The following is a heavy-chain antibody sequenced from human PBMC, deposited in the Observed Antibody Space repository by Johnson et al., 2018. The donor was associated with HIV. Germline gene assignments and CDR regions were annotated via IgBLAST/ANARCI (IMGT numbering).Heavy chain of an antibody. CDR2: IKEDGSEK. Sequence: VQLVESGGGLVQPGGSLRLFCAASGFTFRSNWMNWFRQAPGKGLEWVANIKEDGSEKYYVESVRGRFTISRDNAKNLLYLQMNSLRAEETAVYYCARSNAFDILGQGTMVTVSS. CDR3: ARSNAFDI. V-gene: IGHV3-7*02. CDR1: GFTFRSNW. J-gene: IGHJ3*02.